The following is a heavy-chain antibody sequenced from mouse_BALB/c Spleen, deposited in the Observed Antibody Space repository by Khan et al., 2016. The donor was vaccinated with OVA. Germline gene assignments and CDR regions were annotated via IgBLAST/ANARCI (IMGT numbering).Heavy chain of an antibody. J-gene: IGHJ4*01. CDR1: GFTFSGFT. V-gene: IGHV5-9-3*01. CDR3: ARSLVDYHAMDY. D-gene: IGHD2-2*01. CDR2: ISTGGHYT. Sequence: EVELVESGGGLVKPGGSLKLSCSASGFTFSGFTMSWVRQTPEKRLECVATISTGGHYTFYPDSVKGRFTISRDNAKNTLHLQMSSLGSEDTAMYYCARSLVDYHAMDYWGQGTSVTVSS.